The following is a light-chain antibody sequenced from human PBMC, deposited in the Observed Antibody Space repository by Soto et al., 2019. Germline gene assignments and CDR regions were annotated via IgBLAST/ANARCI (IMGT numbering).Light chain of an antibody. CDR1: QTISSW. CDR3: QHYNSLWT. Sequence: DIQMTQSPSTLSGSVGDRVTSSCRASQTISSWLAWYQQKPGKAPKLLIYKASTLKSGVPSRFSGSGSGTEFTLTISSLQPDDFATYYCQHYNSLWTFGQGTKVDI. CDR2: KAS. V-gene: IGKV1-5*03. J-gene: IGKJ1*01.